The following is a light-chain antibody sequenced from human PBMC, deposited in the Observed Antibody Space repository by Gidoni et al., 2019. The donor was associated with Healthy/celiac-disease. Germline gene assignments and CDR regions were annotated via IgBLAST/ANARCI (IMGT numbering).Light chain of an antibody. CDR3: QKYNSALLFT. V-gene: IGKV1-27*01. J-gene: IGKJ3*01. CDR2: AAS. CDR1: QGISNY. Sequence: DIQMTQSPSSLSASVGDRVTITCRASQGISNYLAWYQQKPGKVPKLLIYAASTLQSVVPSRFSGSGSGTDFTLTISSLQPEDVATYYCQKYNSALLFTFGPGPKVDIK.